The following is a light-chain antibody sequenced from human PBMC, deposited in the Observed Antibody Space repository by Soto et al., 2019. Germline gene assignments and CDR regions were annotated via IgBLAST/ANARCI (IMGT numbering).Light chain of an antibody. CDR2: AAS. J-gene: IGKJ3*01. CDR3: QQSSSAPLT. V-gene: IGKV1-39*01. CDR1: QSVNTY. Sequence: DIQMTQSPSSLSASEGDRVTITCRASQSVNTYLNWYQHKPGKAPKLLIYAASSLQSGVPSRFSGSGSGTEFTLTISSLQPEYSAVYYCQQSSSAPLTFGPGTKVDIK.